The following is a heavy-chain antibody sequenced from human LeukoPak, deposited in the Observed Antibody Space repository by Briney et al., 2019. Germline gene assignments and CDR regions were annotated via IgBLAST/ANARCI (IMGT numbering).Heavy chain of an antibody. CDR2: INHSGYT. Sequence: GSLRLSCAASGFTFSSYWMSWVRQAPGKGLEWIGEINHSGYTNYNPSLKSRVTISVDTSKKQFSLRLNSVTAADTAVYYCARIWPDLWGRGTLVTVSS. D-gene: IGHD3-10*01. J-gene: IGHJ2*01. V-gene: IGHV4-34*01. CDR3: ARIWPDL. CDR1: GFTFSSYW.